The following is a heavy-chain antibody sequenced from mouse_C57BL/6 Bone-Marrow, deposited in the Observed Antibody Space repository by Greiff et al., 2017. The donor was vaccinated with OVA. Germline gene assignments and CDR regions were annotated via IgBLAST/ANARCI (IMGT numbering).Heavy chain of an antibody. V-gene: IGHV1-81*01. CDR2: IYPRSGNT. D-gene: IGHD2-5*01. CDR1: GYTFTSYG. CDR3: ARRRSYYSNFYY. J-gene: IGHJ2*01. Sequence: VQRVESGAELARPGASVKLSCKASGYTFTSYGISWVKQRTGQGLEWIGEIYPRSGNTYYNEKFKGKATLTADKSSSTAYMELRSLTSEDSAVYFCARRRSYYSNFYYRGQGTTLTVSS.